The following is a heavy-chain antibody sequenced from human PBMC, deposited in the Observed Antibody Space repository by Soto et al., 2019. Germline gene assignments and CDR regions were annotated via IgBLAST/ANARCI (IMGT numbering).Heavy chain of an antibody. J-gene: IGHJ2*01. Sequence: QVQLQQWGAGLLKPSETLSLTCAVYGGSFSGYYWSWIRQPPGKGLEWIGEINHSGSTNYNPSLKSRVTISVDTSKTQFSLKLSSVTAADTAVYYCARGGGAGFPHFDLWGRGTLVTVSS. CDR1: GGSFSGYY. D-gene: IGHD2-21*01. CDR3: ARGGGAGFPHFDL. CDR2: INHSGST. V-gene: IGHV4-34*01.